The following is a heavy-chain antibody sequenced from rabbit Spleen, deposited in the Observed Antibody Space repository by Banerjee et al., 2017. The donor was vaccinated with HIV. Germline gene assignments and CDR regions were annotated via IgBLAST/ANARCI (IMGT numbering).Heavy chain of an antibody. Sequence: QQQLEESGRGLVKPGGSLKLSCKASGIDFSSGGYMCWVRQAPGKGLQWIGCIYAPSSGNTYYASWAKGRFTISKTSSTTVTLQMTSLTDADTATYFCARDPAGSNAWRSFWGQGTLVTVS. CDR3: ARDPAGSNAWRSF. D-gene: IGHD4-2*01. CDR2: IYAPSSGNT. V-gene: IGHV1S45*01. J-gene: IGHJ3*01. CDR1: GIDFSSGGY.